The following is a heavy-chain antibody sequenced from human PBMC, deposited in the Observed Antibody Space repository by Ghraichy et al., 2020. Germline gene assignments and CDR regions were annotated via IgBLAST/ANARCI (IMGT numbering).Heavy chain of an antibody. CDR2: ISGSGGST. CDR3: AKEGPNWGYAFDI. D-gene: IGHD7-27*01. Sequence: GESLNISCAASGFTFSSYAMSWVRQAPGKGLEWVSAISGSGGSTYYADSVKGRFTISRDNSKNTLYLQMNSLRAEDTAVYYCAKEGPNWGYAFDIWGQGTMVTVSS. V-gene: IGHV3-23*01. J-gene: IGHJ3*02. CDR1: GFTFSSYA.